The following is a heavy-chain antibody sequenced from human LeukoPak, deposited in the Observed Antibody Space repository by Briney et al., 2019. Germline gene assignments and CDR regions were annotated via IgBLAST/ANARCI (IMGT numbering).Heavy chain of an antibody. CDR2: INSDGINT. CDR3: ARDLGQYYDTSDNWFDP. V-gene: IGHV3-74*01. Sequence: GSLRLSCAASGFTFSNYWMHWVRQAPGKGLVWVSRINSDGINTSYADSVKGRFTISRDNAKNTLNLQMNSLRAEDTAVYYCARDLGQYYDTSDNWFDPWGQGTLVTVSS. D-gene: IGHD3-22*01. J-gene: IGHJ5*02. CDR1: GFTFSNYW.